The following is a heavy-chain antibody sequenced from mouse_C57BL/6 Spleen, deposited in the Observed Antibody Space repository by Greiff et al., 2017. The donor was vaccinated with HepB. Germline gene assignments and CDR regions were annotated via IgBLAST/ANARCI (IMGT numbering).Heavy chain of an antibody. CDR3: AHSLICDGYPPLAY. J-gene: IGHJ3*01. Sequence: QVQLKESGPGLVAPSQSLSITCTVSGFSLTSYGVSWVRPPPGKGLEWLGVIWGDGSTNYHSALISRLSISKDNSKSQVFLKLNSLQTDDTGTYYCAHSLICDGYPPLAYWSQGTLVTVSA. CDR1: GFSLTSYG. D-gene: IGHD2-3*01. CDR2: IWGDGST. V-gene: IGHV2-3*01.